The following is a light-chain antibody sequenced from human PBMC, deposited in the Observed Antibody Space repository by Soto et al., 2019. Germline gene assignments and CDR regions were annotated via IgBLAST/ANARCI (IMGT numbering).Light chain of an antibody. CDR1: PSISSN. Sequence: EVVRTHSPSTLSVSPGERATLSCRASPSISSNLAWYQQKLGQAPTLLIYGASSRATGIPHRFSGSGSGTDFTLTISSLQPPDFAVYYCQQYNNWPPWTFGQGTKVDIK. CDR3: QQYNNWPPWT. CDR2: GAS. J-gene: IGKJ1*01. V-gene: IGKV3D-15*01.